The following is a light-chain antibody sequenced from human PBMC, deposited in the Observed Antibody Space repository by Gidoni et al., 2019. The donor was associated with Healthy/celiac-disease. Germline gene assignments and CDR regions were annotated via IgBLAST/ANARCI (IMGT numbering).Light chain of an antibody. Sequence: ELVLTQSPATLSLSSGERATLSCTASQSVSSYLACDQQKPGQAPSLLLYGASNRSTGIPARFSGSGSGTDFTLTISSLEPEDFAVYYCHQRSNWPPLTFGGGTKVEIK. J-gene: IGKJ4*01. CDR3: HQRSNWPPLT. CDR2: GAS. V-gene: IGKV3-11*01. CDR1: QSVSSY.